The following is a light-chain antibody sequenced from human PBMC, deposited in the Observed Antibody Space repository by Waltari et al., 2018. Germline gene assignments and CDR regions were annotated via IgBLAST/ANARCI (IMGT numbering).Light chain of an antibody. J-gene: IGKJ2*01. Sequence: DIQMTQSPSTVSASVGDRVTITCRASQSIRSWLAWYQQKPGKAPKLLIYDASSLESGVPSRFSGSGSGTEFTLTISSLQPEDFATYYCQQANTFPYTFGQGTKLEI. CDR3: QQANTFPYT. V-gene: IGKV1-5*01. CDR1: QSIRSW. CDR2: DAS.